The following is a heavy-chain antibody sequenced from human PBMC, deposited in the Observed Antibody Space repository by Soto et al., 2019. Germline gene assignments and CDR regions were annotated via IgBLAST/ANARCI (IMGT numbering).Heavy chain of an antibody. CDR1: GFTFSSYA. V-gene: IGHV3-23*01. Sequence: EVQLLESGGILVHPGGSLRLSCAASGFTFSSYAMTWVRQAPGKGLEWVSAISGRGDSTYYADSVKGRFTISRDQSKNTLYLQMHSLRAEDTAVYFCSKERDNGADRYYFDDLGKRTLVTVSS. CDR2: ISGRGDST. D-gene: IGHD2-8*01. CDR3: SKERDNGADRYYFDD. J-gene: IGHJ4*02.